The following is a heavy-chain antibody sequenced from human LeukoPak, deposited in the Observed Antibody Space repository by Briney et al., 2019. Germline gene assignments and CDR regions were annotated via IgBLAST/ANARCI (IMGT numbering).Heavy chain of an antibody. Sequence: GRSLRLSCAASGFTFSSYGMHWVRQAPGKGLEWVAVMSYDGSNKYYADSVKGRFTISRDNSKNTLYLQMNSLRAEDTAVYYCAKDSGSYLAQYYFDYWGQGTLVTVSS. D-gene: IGHD1-26*01. J-gene: IGHJ4*02. CDR2: MSYDGSNK. CDR1: GFTFSSYG. V-gene: IGHV3-30*18. CDR3: AKDSGSYLAQYYFDY.